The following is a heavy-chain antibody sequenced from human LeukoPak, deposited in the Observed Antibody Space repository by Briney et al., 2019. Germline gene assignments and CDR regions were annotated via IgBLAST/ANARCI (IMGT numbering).Heavy chain of an antibody. CDR2: IGTAGDT. J-gene: IGHJ5*02. CDR3: ARATGSGWQNNWFDP. CDR1: GFTFNRYE. D-gene: IGHD6-19*01. Sequence: GGSLRLSCAASGFTFNRYEMHWVRQATGKGLEWVSAIGTAGDTYYPGSVKGRFTISRENAKNSLYLQMNSLRVGDTAVYYCARATGSGWQNNWFDPWGQGTLVTVSS. V-gene: IGHV3-13*01.